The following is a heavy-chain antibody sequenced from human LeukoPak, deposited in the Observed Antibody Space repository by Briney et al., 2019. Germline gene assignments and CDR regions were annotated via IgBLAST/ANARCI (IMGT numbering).Heavy chain of an antibody. V-gene: IGHV4-34*01. CDR2: INHSGST. Sequence: SETLSLTCAVYGGSFSGYYWSWIRQPPGKGLEWIGEINHSGSTNYNPSLKSRVTISVDTSKNQFSLKLSTVTAADTAVYYCARLRHYDSSGYYYGGAFDIWGQGTMVTVSS. J-gene: IGHJ3*02. D-gene: IGHD3-22*01. CDR3: ARLRHYDSSGYYYGGAFDI. CDR1: GGSFSGYY.